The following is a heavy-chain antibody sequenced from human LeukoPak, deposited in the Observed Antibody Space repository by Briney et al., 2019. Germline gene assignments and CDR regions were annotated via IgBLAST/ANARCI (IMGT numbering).Heavy chain of an antibody. J-gene: IGHJ4*02. V-gene: IGHV3-7*03. CDR2: TKLDGSEK. CDR3: ARDQYDTWSRRGNFDS. Sequence: GGSLRLSCVASGFTFGKYWMGWVRQAPGKGLEWVANTKLDGSEKNYVDSVKGRFTISRDNTKNSLYLQMNSLRAEDTAVFYCARDQYDTWSRRGNFDSWGQGTLVIVSS. D-gene: IGHD3/OR15-3a*01. CDR1: GFTFGKYW.